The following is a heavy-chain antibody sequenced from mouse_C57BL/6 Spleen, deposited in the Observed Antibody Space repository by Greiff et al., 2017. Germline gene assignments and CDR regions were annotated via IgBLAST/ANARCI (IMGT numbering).Heavy chain of an antibody. V-gene: IGHV1-82*01. Sequence: QVQLQQSGPELVKPGASVKISCKASGYAFSSSWMNWVKQRPGKGLEWIGRIYPGDGDTNYNGKFKGKATLTADKSSSTAYMQLSSLTSEDSAVYFCATGFTTVVGNAMDYWGQGTSVTVSS. CDR3: ATGFTTVVGNAMDY. J-gene: IGHJ4*01. CDR1: GYAFSSSW. CDR2: IYPGDGDT. D-gene: IGHD1-1*01.